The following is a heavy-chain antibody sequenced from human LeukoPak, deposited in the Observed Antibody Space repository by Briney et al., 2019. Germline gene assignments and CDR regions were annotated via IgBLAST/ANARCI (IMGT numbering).Heavy chain of an antibody. D-gene: IGHD2-21*02. V-gene: IGHV1-69*04. CDR3: ARVYCGGDCYSTEPYYYYYGMAV. CDR1: GGTFSSYA. Sequence: ASVKVSCKASGGTFSSYAISWVRQAPGQGLEWMGRIIPILGIANYAQKFQGRVTITADKSTSTAYMELSSLRSEDTAVYYCARVYCGGDCYSTEPYYYYYGMAVWGQGTTVTVSS. J-gene: IGHJ6*02. CDR2: IIPILGIA.